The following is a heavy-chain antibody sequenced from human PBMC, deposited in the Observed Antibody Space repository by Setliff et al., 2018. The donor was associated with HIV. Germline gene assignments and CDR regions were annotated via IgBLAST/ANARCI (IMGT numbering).Heavy chain of an antibody. CDR2: IYYSGTT. D-gene: IGHD2-21*01. CDR3: ARRATSRIPSIQAGAFDI. V-gene: IGHV4-39*01. J-gene: IGHJ3*02. CDR1: GGSISSSSYY. Sequence: SETLSLTCTVSGGSISSSSYYWGWIRQPPGKGLEWIGSIYYSGTTNYNPSLKSRVTISVDTSKNQFSLKLNSVTAADTAVYYCARRATSRIPSIQAGAFDIWGQGTMVTVSS.